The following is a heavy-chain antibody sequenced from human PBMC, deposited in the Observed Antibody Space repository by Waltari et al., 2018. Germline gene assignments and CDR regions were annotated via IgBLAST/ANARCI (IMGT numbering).Heavy chain of an antibody. CDR2: IIPILGIA. J-gene: IGHJ4*02. CDR1: GGTFSSYT. D-gene: IGHD6-13*01. CDR3: ARGGIAAAGTISSFDY. V-gene: IGHV1-69*02. Sequence: QVQLVQSGAEVKKPGSSVKVSCKASGGTFSSYTISWVRQDPGQGLEWMGRIIPILGIANYAQKFQGRVTITADKSTSTAYMELSSLRSEDTAVYYCARGGIAAAGTISSFDYWGQGTLVTVSS.